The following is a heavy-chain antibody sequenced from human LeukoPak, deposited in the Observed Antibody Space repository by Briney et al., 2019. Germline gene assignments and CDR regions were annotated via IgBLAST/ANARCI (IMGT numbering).Heavy chain of an antibody. D-gene: IGHD1-26*01. CDR3: ARRSGTYHAFDI. Sequence: SGTLSLTCAVSGGSISSTDWWSWVRQPPGKGLEWIGEINHSGSTNYSPSLKSRVTISVDTSMNQFSLKLSAVTAADTAVYYCARRSGTYHAFDIWGQGTMVTVSS. J-gene: IGHJ3*02. V-gene: IGHV4-4*02. CDR1: GGSISSTDW. CDR2: INHSGST.